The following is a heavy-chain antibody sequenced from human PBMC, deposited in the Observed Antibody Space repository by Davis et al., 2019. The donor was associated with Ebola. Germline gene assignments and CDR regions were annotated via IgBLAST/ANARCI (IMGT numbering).Heavy chain of an antibody. Sequence: GSLKISCAASGFTFSSFWMNWVRQAPGKGLEWVANINQNGGEKYYVDYVKGRFTVSRDNAKNSLSLQMNSLRAEDTAVYYCARGDTALALDYWGQGTLVTVSS. CDR2: INQNGGEK. J-gene: IGHJ4*02. CDR1: GFTFSSFW. D-gene: IGHD5-18*01. CDR3: ARGDTALALDY. V-gene: IGHV3-7*01.